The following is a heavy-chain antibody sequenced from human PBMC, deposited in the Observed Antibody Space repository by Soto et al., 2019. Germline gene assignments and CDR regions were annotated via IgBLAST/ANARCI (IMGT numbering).Heavy chain of an antibody. CDR1: SGSISSYY. D-gene: IGHD3-10*02. J-gene: IGHJ5*02. CDR3: ICSETDVWVGKEDYCLDP. Sequence: SGRLSLTCTMASGSISSYYWSVIRKPPKEGLQWIGYIHYSGSTKYNPSHKNRVTMSVDASKNKVSLTLKSMTAADTAFYYCICSETDVWVGKEDYCLDPWHKGTLVTVFS. V-gene: IGHV4-59*08. CDR2: IHYSGST.